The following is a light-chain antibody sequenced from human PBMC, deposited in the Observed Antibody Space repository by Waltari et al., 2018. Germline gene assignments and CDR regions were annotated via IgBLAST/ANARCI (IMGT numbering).Light chain of an antibody. J-gene: IGLJ1*01. CDR1: TRDFGPYHL. CDR3: CSYAGSGPPYV. CDR2: EVS. V-gene: IGLV2-23*02. Sequence: PAPVVGPPDKPSPTPSTGTTRDFGPYHLVSWYQQHPGKAPKLMIYEVSKRPSGVSNRFSGFKSGNTASLTISGLQAEDEADYSCCSYAGSGPPYVFGTGTKVTVL.